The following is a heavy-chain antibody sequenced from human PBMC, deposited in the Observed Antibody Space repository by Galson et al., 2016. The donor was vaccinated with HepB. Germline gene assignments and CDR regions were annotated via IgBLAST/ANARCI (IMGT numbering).Heavy chain of an antibody. D-gene: IGHD5/OR15-5a*01. Sequence: SLRLSCAASGFTFQSFAMHWVRQAPGKGLEWVSGINWNSGYRDYAASVKGRFTISRDNAKNSLYLEMNSLRPDDSAFYHCAKDLGRSVGTIAFWGQGTLVTVSS. J-gene: IGHJ4*02. CDR3: AKDLGRSVGTIAF. CDR1: GFTFQSFA. CDR2: INWNSGYR. V-gene: IGHV3-9*01.